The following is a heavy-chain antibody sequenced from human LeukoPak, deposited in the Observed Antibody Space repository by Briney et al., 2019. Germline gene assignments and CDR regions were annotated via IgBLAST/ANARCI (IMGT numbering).Heavy chain of an antibody. Sequence: SETLSLTCTVSGGSISSYYWSWIRQPPGKGLEWIGYIYYSGSTNYNPSLKSRVTISVDTSKNQFSLKLSSVTAADTAVYYCARFSPEGGSHPYYFDYWGQGTLVTVSS. D-gene: IGHD1-26*01. CDR2: IYYSGST. CDR3: ARFSPEGGSHPYYFDY. J-gene: IGHJ4*02. V-gene: IGHV4-59*01. CDR1: GGSISSYY.